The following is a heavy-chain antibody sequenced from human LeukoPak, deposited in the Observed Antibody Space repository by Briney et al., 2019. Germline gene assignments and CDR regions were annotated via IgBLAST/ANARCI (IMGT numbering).Heavy chain of an antibody. CDR1: GFSLSRYW. CDR3: ARDLDYYGTDY. J-gene: IGHJ4*02. Sequence: GGSLTLSCAATGFSLSRYWMSWVRQAPGQGLEWVANIGKDGSGNHYADSVKGRFTISRDNAKNSLYLQMNSLRADDTAVYYCARDLDYYGTDYWGQGSLVTVSS. V-gene: IGHV3-7*01. CDR2: IGKDGSGN. D-gene: IGHD3/OR15-3a*01.